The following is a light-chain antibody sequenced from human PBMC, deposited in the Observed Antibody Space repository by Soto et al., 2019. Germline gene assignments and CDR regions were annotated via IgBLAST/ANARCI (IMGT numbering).Light chain of an antibody. Sequence: QSALTQPASVSGSPGQAITISCTGTSSEVVGYNYVSWYQQHPGKAPKLMIYDVSNRPSGVSNRFSGSKSGNTASLTISGLQAEDEADYYCSSYTSSSTVVFGGGTKLTVL. CDR2: DVS. V-gene: IGLV2-14*01. J-gene: IGLJ2*01. CDR1: SSEVVGYNY. CDR3: SSYTSSSTVV.